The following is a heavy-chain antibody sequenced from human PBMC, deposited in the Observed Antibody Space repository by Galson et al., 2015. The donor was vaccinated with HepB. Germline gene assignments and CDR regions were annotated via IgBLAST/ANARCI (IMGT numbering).Heavy chain of an antibody. J-gene: IGHJ3*02. CDR1: GYTFTSYD. V-gene: IGHV1-8*01. D-gene: IGHD5-12*01. CDR2: MNPNSGNT. Sequence: SVKVSCKASGYTFTSYDINWVRQATGQGLEWMGWMNPNSGNTGYAQKFQGRVTMTRNTSISTAYMELSSLRSEDTAVYYCARLVPVATGDAFDIWGQGTMVTVSS. CDR3: ARLVPVATGDAFDI.